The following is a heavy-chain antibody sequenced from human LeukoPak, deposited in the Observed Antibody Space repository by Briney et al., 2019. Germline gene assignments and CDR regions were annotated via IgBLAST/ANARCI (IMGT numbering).Heavy chain of an antibody. J-gene: IGHJ3*02. CDR3: AREEVSFDM. CDR2: INPNSGGT. D-gene: IGHD1-14*01. V-gene: IGHV1-2*02. Sequence: ASVKVSCKASGYTFTDYYMDWVRQAPGQGLEWMGWINPNSGGTKYAQKFQGKVTMTRDTSISTAYMELSRLRSDDTAVYYCAREEVSFDMWGQGTMVTVSS. CDR1: GYTFTDYY.